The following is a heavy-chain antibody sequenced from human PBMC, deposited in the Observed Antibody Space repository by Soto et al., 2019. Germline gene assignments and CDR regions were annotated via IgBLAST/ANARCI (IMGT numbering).Heavy chain of an antibody. CDR1: GYTFTGYA. Sequence: QVQLVQSGAEEKKPGASVKVSCKASGYTFTGYAMHWVRQAPGQRLEWMGWINAGNGNTKYSQKFQGRVTITSDTSPSPAYMALSSLRSEDTAVYYCARAVAVPADFDYWGQGTLGTVSS. CDR3: ARAVAVPADFDY. V-gene: IGHV1-3*05. CDR2: INAGNGNT. D-gene: IGHD6-19*01. J-gene: IGHJ4*02.